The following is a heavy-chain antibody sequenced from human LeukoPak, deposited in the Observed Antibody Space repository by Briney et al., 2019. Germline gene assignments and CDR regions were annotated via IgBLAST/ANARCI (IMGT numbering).Heavy chain of an antibody. Sequence: PGGFLRLSCAASGFTFSSYSMNWVRQAPGKGLEWVSYISSSSSTIYYADSVKGRFTISRDNAKNSLYLQMNSLRAEDTAVYYCVASTGYSSSWFYFDYWGQGTLVTVSS. D-gene: IGHD6-13*01. J-gene: IGHJ4*02. V-gene: IGHV3-48*01. CDR1: GFTFSSYS. CDR3: VASTGYSSSWFYFDY. CDR2: ISSSSSTI.